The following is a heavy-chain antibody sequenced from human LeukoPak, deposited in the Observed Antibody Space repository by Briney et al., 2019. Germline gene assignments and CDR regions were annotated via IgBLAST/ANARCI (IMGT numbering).Heavy chain of an antibody. Sequence: GGSLRLSCAASGFNFRIYSMSWVRQAPGKGLEWVSYISSGSSTIYYAHSLKGRFTISRDNAKNSLYLQMNSLRDEDTAVYYCARGGLEWLSYWGQGTLVTVSS. CDR1: GFNFRIYS. D-gene: IGHD6-19*01. CDR2: ISSGSSTI. V-gene: IGHV3-48*02. CDR3: ARGGLEWLSY. J-gene: IGHJ4*02.